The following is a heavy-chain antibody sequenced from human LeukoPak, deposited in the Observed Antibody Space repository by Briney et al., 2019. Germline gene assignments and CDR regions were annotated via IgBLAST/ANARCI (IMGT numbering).Heavy chain of an antibody. CDR1: GFTFSSYA. Sequence: GSLRLSCAASGFTFSSYAMHWVRQAPGKGLEWVAVISYDGSNKYYADSVKGRFTISRDNSKNTLYLQMNSLRAEDTAVYYCARPYCGGDCYTPYYGMDVWGQGTTVTVSS. CDR3: ARPYCGGDCYTPYYGMDV. CDR2: ISYDGSNK. D-gene: IGHD2-21*01. J-gene: IGHJ6*02. V-gene: IGHV3-30-3*01.